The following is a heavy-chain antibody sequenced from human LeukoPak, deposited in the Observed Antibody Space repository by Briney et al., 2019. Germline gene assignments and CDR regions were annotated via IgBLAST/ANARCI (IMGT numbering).Heavy chain of an antibody. V-gene: IGHV3-74*01. D-gene: IGHD5-18*01. CDR2: INTDGSST. J-gene: IGHJ4*02. Sequence: GGSLRLSCAASGFTFSSYWMHWVRQAPGKGLVWVLRINTDGSSTSYADSVKGRFTISRDNAKNTLYLQMNSLRAEDTAVYYCAKSPGTAMINYFDYWGQGTLVTVSS. CDR1: GFTFSSYW. CDR3: AKSPGTAMINYFDY.